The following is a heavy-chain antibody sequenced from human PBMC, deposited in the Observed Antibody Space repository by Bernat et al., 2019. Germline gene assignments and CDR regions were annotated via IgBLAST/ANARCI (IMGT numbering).Heavy chain of an antibody. CDR1: GLTVSSND. CDR3: ARIYYYQMDV. J-gene: IGHJ6*02. CDR2: IHKGGRT. Sequence: EVQLVETGGGLIQPGGSLRLSCAASGLTVSSNDMTWVRQAPGKGLEWVSVIHKGGRTYYADSVKGRFTISRDNSKNTLYVEMNSLRAEDTAVYYCARIYYYQMDVWGQGTTVTVSS. V-gene: IGHV3-53*05.